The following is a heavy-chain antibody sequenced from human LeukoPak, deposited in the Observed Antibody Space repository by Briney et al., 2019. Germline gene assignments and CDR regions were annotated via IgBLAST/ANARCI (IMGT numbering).Heavy chain of an antibody. CDR3: ARDSLLRGSGWDYWYFDL. D-gene: IGHD6-25*01. Sequence: SETLSLTCTVSGGSVSNGSYYWSWIRQPPGKGLEWIGNMHYSGSTNYNPSLKSRVTISVDTSMNQFSLLLTSATAADTAVYYCARDSLLRGSGWDYWYFDLWGPGTLVTVSS. V-gene: IGHV4-61*01. CDR1: GGSVSNGSYY. J-gene: IGHJ2*01. CDR2: MHYSGST.